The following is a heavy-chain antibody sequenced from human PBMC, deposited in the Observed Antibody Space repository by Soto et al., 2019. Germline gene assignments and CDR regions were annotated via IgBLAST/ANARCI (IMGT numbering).Heavy chain of an antibody. CDR2: ISSSSSYI. J-gene: IGHJ3*02. CDR1: GFTFSSYS. CDR3: ARDKSSGYYWYDAFDT. V-gene: IGHV3-21*01. D-gene: IGHD3-22*01. Sequence: GGSLRLSCAASGFTFSSYSMNWVRQAPGKGLEWVSSISSSSSYIYYADSVKGRFTISRDNAKNSLYLQMNSLRAEDTAVYYCARDKSSGYYWYDAFDTWGQGXMVTVSS.